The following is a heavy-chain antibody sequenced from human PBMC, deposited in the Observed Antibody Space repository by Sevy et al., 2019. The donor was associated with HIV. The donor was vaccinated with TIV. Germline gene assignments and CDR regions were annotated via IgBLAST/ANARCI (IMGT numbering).Heavy chain of an antibody. CDR1: GDSVSSNSAA. D-gene: IGHD3-10*01. J-gene: IGHJ6*02. V-gene: IGHV6-1*01. Sequence: SQTLSLTCAISGDSVSSNSAAWNWIRQSPSRGLEWLGRTDYRSKWYNDYAVSVKSRITINPDTSKNQFSLQLNSLTPEDTAVYYCSRGDYFGSGISNYYYYGMDVWGQGTTVTVSS. CDR2: TDYRSKWYN. CDR3: SRGDYFGSGISNYYYYGMDV.